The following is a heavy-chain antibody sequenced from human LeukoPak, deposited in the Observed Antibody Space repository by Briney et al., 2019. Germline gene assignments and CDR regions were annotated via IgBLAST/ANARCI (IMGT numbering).Heavy chain of an antibody. Sequence: PGGSLRLSCAASGFTFSSYGMHWVRQAPGRGLEWVAVISYDGSIKYSADSVRGRFTISRDNSKNTLYLQMNSLRAEDTAVYYCARDSMDHPQAFDVWGQGTLVSVSS. D-gene: IGHD2-2*03. CDR2: ISYDGSIK. V-gene: IGHV3-30*03. J-gene: IGHJ3*01. CDR3: ARDSMDHPQAFDV. CDR1: GFTFSSYG.